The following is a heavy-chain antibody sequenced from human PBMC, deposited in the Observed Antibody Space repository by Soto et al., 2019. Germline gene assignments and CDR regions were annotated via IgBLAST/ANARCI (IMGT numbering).Heavy chain of an antibody. J-gene: IGHJ5*01. CDR1: GASISSGAFC. D-gene: IGHD1-1*01. CDR3: ARVSATGTRWFDS. V-gene: IGHV4-31*03. Sequence: QVQLQASGPGLVKPSQTLSLTCSVSGASISSGAFCWSWIRQHPGKALEWIGYICYRGHTYYNPSLKSRVTITRDTSKSHFSLNVNSVTAADTALYYCARVSATGTRWFDSWGQGTLVTVSS. CDR2: ICYRGHT.